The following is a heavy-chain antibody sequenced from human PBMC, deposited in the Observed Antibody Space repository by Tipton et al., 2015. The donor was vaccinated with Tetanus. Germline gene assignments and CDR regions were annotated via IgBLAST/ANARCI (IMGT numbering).Heavy chain of an antibody. CDR3: AKPLRSGYHHFDY. D-gene: IGHD3-3*01. Sequence: SLRLSCAASAFTFSTYAMSWARQAPGKGLEWVAEISGSGGTTYYADSVKGRFTISRDNSKNTLYLQMNSLRAEDTAVYYCAKPLRSGYHHFDYWGLGTLVTVSS. CDR2: ISGSGGTT. CDR1: AFTFSTYA. J-gene: IGHJ4*02. V-gene: IGHV3-23*01.